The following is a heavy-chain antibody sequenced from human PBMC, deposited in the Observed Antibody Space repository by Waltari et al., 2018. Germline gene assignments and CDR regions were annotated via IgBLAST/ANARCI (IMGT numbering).Heavy chain of an antibody. J-gene: IGHJ4*02. Sequence: QVQLVESGGGVVQPGRSLRLSCASSGFPFRSFGMHWVRQAPGKGLESVAVISYDGSKKYYADSVKGRFTISRDNSNDTLYLQMNTLRPEDTAVYHCAKDGFLEYLYSVFDSWGQGTLVSVSS. D-gene: IGHD3-3*01. CDR2: ISYDGSKK. CDR3: AKDGFLEYLYSVFDS. CDR1: GFPFRSFG. V-gene: IGHV3-30*18.